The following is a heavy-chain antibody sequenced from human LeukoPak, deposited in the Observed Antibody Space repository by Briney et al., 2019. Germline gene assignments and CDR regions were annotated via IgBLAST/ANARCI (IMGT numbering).Heavy chain of an antibody. Sequence: SETLSLTCTVSGDSIRSYYWSWIRQPPGKGLEWIGYIYYSGSTNYNPSLKSRVTISVDTSKNQFSLNLSSVTAADTAVYYCARHRYSSGWSDYDYWGQGILVTVSS. D-gene: IGHD6-19*01. CDR3: ARHRYSSGWSDYDY. CDR2: IYYSGST. J-gene: IGHJ4*02. CDR1: GDSIRSYY. V-gene: IGHV4-59*08.